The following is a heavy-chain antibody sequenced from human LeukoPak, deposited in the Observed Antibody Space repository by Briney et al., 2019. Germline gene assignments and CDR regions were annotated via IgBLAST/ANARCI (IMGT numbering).Heavy chain of an antibody. J-gene: IGHJ6*02. D-gene: IGHD3-3*01. CDR3: ARDITRDAYGMDV. CDR2: ISYDGSNK. V-gene: IGHV3-30-3*01. CDR1: GFTFSSYA. Sequence: GRSLRLSCAASGFTFSSYAMHWVRQAPGKGLEWVAVISYDGSNKYYADSVKGRFTISRDNSKNTLYLQMNSLRAEDTAVYYCARDITRDAYGMDVWGQGTTVTVSS.